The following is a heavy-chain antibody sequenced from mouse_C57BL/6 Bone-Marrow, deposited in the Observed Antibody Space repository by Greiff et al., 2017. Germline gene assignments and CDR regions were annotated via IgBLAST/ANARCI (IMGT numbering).Heavy chain of an antibody. V-gene: IGHV1-50*01. CDR3: ARNPYWYFDV. CDR2: IDPSDSYT. J-gene: IGHJ1*03. CDR1: GYTFTSYW. Sequence: QVQLQQPGAELVKPGASVKLSCKASGYTFTSYWMQWVKQRPGQGLEWIGEIDPSDSYTNYNQKFKGKATLTVETSSSTAYMQLSSLTSEDSAVYYCARNPYWYFDVWGTGTTVTVSS.